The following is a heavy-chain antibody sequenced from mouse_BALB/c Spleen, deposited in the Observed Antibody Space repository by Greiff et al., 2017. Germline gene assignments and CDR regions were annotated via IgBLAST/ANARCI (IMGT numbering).Heavy chain of an antibody. CDR2: IYPGNVNT. D-gene: IGHD1-1*01. Sequence: VQLQQSGPELVKPGASVRISCKASGYTFTSYYIHWVKQRPGQGLEWIGWIYPGNVNTKYNEKFKGKATLTADKSSSTAYMQLSSLTSEDSAVYFCAKGEFITTVVLDYWGQGTTLTVSS. CDR1: GYTFTSYY. J-gene: IGHJ2*01. CDR3: AKGEFITTVVLDY. V-gene: IGHV1S56*01.